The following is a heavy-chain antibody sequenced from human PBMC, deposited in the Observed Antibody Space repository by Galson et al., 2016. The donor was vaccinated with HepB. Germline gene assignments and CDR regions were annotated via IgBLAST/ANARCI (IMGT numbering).Heavy chain of an antibody. CDR1: GGSISSSSYY. D-gene: IGHD6-13*01. CDR2: IYYSGNT. Sequence: SETLSLTCTVSGGSISSSSYYWGWIRQAPGKGLEWIGSIYYSGNTKYNSSLKSRVTISVDTSKNKFSLKVTSVTAADTAVYYCAGQRGWGISWLSDYWGQGTLVTVSS. J-gene: IGHJ4*02. CDR3: AGQRGWGISWLSDY. V-gene: IGHV4-39*01.